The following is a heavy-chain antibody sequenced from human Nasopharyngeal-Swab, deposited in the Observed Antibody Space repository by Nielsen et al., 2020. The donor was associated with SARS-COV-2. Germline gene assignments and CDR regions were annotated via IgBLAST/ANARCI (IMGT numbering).Heavy chain of an antibody. CDR1: GFTFSSYS. CDR2: ISSSSSTI. V-gene: IGHV3-48*01. D-gene: IGHD5-18*01. CDR3: ARGANTATDY. Sequence: GESLKISCAVSGFTFSSYSMNWVRQAPGKGLEWVSYISSSSSTIYYADSVKGRFTISRDNAKNSLYLQMNSLRAEDTAVYYCARGANTATDYWGQGTLVTVSS. J-gene: IGHJ4*02.